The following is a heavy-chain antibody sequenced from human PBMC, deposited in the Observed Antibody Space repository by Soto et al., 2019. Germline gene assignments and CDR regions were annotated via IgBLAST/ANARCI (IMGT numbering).Heavy chain of an antibody. Sequence: PGGSLRLSCAASGFICSSYDMSWVRQAPGKGLEWVSTILVGGSTHYEDSVTGRFTISRDTSKNTVFLQMNSLTAGDTDVYYCAKATAPSGGAFDICGQGTMVTVSS. D-gene: IGHD1-1*01. CDR2: ILVGGST. V-gene: IGHV3-23*01. CDR3: AKATAPSGGAFDI. CDR1: GFICSSYD. J-gene: IGHJ3*02.